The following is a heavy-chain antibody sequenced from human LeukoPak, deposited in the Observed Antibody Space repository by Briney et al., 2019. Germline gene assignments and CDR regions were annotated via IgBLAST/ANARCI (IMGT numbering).Heavy chain of an antibody. CDR2: IYHVGST. CDR1: GVSISRTSYY. D-gene: IGHD3-22*01. J-gene: IGHJ4*02. CDR3: ASPGGDYYDSSGYYSGYFDY. V-gene: IGHV4-39*01. Sequence: SETLSLTCTVSGVSISRTSYYWGWIRQPPGKGLEWIGSIYHVGSTYYNPSLKSRVTISVDTSRNRFSLKLSSVTAADTAVYYCASPGGDYYDSSGYYSGYFDYWGQGTLVTVSS.